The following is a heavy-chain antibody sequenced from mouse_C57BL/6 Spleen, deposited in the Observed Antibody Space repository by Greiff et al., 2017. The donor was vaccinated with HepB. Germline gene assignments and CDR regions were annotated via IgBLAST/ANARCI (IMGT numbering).Heavy chain of an antibody. D-gene: IGHD1-1*01. Sequence: VQLQQSGPELVKPGASVKISCKASGYSFTDYNMNWVQQSNGKSLEWIGVINPNDGTTSYNQKFKCKATLTVDQSSSTAYMQLNSLTSEDSAVYYCAGVYGSSLNWYFEVWGTGTTVTVSS. J-gene: IGHJ1*03. CDR2: INPNDGTT. CDR1: GYSFTDYN. CDR3: AGVYGSSLNWYFEV. V-gene: IGHV1-39*01.